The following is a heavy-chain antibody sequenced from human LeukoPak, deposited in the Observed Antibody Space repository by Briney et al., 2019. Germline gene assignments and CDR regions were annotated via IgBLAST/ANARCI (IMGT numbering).Heavy chain of an antibody. D-gene: IGHD3-22*01. CDR2: ISYTGTYI. CDR3: AKKGYYDGSGYYMYYFDH. J-gene: IGHJ4*02. CDR1: AFSLNAYN. Sequence: GGSLRLSCAASAFSLNAYNMNWVRQAPGKGLEWVSSISYTGTYIYYADSVKGRFTISRDNSKNTLYLQMNSLRAEDTAVYYCAKKGYYDGSGYYMYYFDHWGQGTLVTLSS. V-gene: IGHV3-21*04.